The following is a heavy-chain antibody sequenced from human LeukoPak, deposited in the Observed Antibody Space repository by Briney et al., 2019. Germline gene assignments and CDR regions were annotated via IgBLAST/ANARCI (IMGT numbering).Heavy chain of an antibody. D-gene: IGHD3-10*01. CDR2: IYYSGST. CDR1: GVSISSGDYY. J-gene: IGHJ5*02. CDR3: ARAGAWQIDP. Sequence: NSSQTLSLTCTVSGVSISSGDYYWSWIRQPPGKGLEWIGYIYYSGSTYYNPSLKSRVTISVDKSKNQFSLKLKSVTAADTAVYYCARAGAWQIDPWGQGTLVTVSS. V-gene: IGHV4-30-4*01.